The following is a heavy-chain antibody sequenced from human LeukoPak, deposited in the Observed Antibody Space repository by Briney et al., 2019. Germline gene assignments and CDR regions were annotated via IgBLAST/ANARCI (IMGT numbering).Heavy chain of an antibody. V-gene: IGHV3-30-3*01. CDR3: ARDSPTDYYDSSGHFDY. CDR1: GFTFSSYA. J-gene: IGHJ4*02. CDR2: ISYDGSNK. D-gene: IGHD3-22*01. Sequence: GRSLRLSCAASGFTFSSYAMHWVRQAPGKGLEWVAVISYDGSNKYCADSVKGRFTISRDSSKNTLYLQMNSLRAEDTAVYYCARDSPTDYYDSSGHFDYWGQGTLVTVSS.